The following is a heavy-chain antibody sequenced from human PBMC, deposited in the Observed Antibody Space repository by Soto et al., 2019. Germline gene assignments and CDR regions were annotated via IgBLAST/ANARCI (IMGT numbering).Heavy chain of an antibody. CDR3: ASTYYDFWSGYTPAPGYMDV. CDR2: INHSGST. Sequence: SETLSLTCAVYGGSFSGYYGSWIRQPPGKGLEWIGEINHSGSTNYNPSLKSRVTISVDTSKNQFSLKLSSATAADTAVYYCASTYYDFWSGYTPAPGYMDVWGKGTTVTVSS. J-gene: IGHJ6*03. CDR1: GGSFSGYY. D-gene: IGHD3-3*01. V-gene: IGHV4-34*01.